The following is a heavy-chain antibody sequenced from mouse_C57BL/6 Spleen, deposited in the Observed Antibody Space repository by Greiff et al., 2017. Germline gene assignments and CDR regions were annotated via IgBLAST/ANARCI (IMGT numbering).Heavy chain of an antibody. CDR2: IYPGSGST. CDR3: ARRSQVRWFAY. D-gene: IGHD3-2*02. CDR1: GYTFTSYW. Sequence: VKPGASVKMSCKASGYTFTSYWITWVKQRPGQGLEWIGDIYPGSGSTNYNEKFKSKATLNVDTSSSTAYMKLSSLTSGDSAVYYCARRSQVRWFAYWGKGALVTVSA. J-gene: IGHJ3*01. V-gene: IGHV1-55*01.